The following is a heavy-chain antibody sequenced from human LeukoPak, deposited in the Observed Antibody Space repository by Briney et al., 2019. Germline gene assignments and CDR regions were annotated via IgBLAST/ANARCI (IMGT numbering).Heavy chain of an antibody. CDR2: IIPIFRTA. D-gene: IGHD6-19*01. J-gene: IGHJ4*02. CDR3: ASTHGVADDFDY. Sequence: SSVTVSRKASVYTFTSYDISWVRPARGQAVEGLGGIIPIFRTANHAQKLQGRITITAGESTSTAHISLNRLTSEDTAVYYCASTHGVADDFDYLVRGTLVSVCS. V-gene: IGHV1-69*13. CDR1: VYTFTSYD.